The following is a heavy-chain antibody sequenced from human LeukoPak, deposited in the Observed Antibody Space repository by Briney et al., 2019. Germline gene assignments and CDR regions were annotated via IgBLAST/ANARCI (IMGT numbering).Heavy chain of an antibody. D-gene: IGHD3/OR15-3a*01. CDR1: GFTFSSYS. CDR3: ARRTGYGDYFDY. Sequence: RGSLTLSCAASGFTFSSYSMNWVRQAPGKGLEWVSSISSSSSYIYYADSVKGRFTISRDNDKNSLYLQMNSLRAEDTAVYYCARRTGYGDYFDYWGQGTLVTVSS. CDR2: ISSSSSYI. V-gene: IGHV3-21*01. J-gene: IGHJ4*02.